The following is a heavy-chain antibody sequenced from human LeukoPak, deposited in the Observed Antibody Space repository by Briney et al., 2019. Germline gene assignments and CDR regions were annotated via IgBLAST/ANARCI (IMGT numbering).Heavy chain of an antibody. CDR2: LNYSGVP. D-gene: IGHD6-19*01. CDR1: GCPISGYS. V-gene: IGHV4-59*01. J-gene: IGHJ4*02. CDR3: AKVSSSGWFFDY. Sequence: SETLSLTWNVPGCPISGYSWSWIPQPPGKGLEGIGYLNYSGVPNYNPPLRGRVTISVATSNRQTSLKLTSVTAADTAVYYCAKVSSSGWFFDYWGQGTLVTVSS.